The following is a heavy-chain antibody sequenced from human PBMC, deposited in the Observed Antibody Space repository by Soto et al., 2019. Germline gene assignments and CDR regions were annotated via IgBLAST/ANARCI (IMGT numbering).Heavy chain of an antibody. Sequence: QVQLVQSGAEVKKPGSSVKVSCKASGGTFSSYAISWVRQAPGQGLEWMGGIIPIFGTANYAQKFQGSVTITADESTSAAYMELSSLRTEDTAVYYCAREHQRRFVEWLRPNYDYGMDVWGQGTTVTVSS. V-gene: IGHV1-69*01. D-gene: IGHD3-3*01. J-gene: IGHJ6*02. CDR1: GGTFSSYA. CDR3: AREHQRRFVEWLRPNYDYGMDV. CDR2: IIPIFGTA.